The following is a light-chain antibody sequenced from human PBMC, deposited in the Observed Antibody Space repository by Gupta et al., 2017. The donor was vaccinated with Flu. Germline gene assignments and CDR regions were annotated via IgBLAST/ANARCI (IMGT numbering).Light chain of an antibody. CDR2: GAS. CDR3: QQYNNWPPCT. J-gene: IGKJ2*02. Sequence: ESTTLSCRASQSVSSNLAWYQQKPGQAPRLLIYGASTRATGIPARFSGSGSGTEFTLTISSLQSEDFAVYYCQQYNNWPPCTFGQGTKLEIK. CDR1: QSVSSN. V-gene: IGKV3-15*01.